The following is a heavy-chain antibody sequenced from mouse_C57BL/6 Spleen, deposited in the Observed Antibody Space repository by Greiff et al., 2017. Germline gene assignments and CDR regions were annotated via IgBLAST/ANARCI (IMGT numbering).Heavy chain of an antibody. CDR2: ISSGGDYI. Sequence: EVQGVDSGEGLVKPGGSLKLSCAASGFTFSSYAMSWVRPTPEKRLEWVAYISSGGDYIYYADTVKGRFTISRDNARNTLYLQMSSLKSEDTAMYYCTRVYYYGSSYDGLFAYWGQGTLVTVSA. V-gene: IGHV5-9-1*02. D-gene: IGHD1-1*01. CDR3: TRVYYYGSSYDGLFAY. J-gene: IGHJ3*01. CDR1: GFTFSSYA.